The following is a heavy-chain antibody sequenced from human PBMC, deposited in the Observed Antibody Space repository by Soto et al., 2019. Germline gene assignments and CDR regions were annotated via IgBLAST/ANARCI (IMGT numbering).Heavy chain of an antibody. V-gene: IGHV4-34*01. D-gene: IGHD6-6*01. Sequence: PSETLSLTCSIYSGSFSGYYWSWIRQPPWKGLESIGEISQSGSTNYNPSLKSRVSISIDTSKKQFSLDLACVCAADTAVYYCASARKLSGSSQTRPDFWGQGNLVTVSS. CDR2: ISQSGST. J-gene: IGHJ4*02. CDR3: ASARKLSGSSQTRPDF. CDR1: SGSFSGYY.